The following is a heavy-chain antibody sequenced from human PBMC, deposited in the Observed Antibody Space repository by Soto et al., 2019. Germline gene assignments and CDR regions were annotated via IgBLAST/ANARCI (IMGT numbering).Heavy chain of an antibody. J-gene: IGHJ6*02. V-gene: IGHV3-30*18. CDR2: ISYDGSNK. CDR1: GFTFSSYG. CDR3: AKDLVNIVVVTAMGYYYGMDV. Sequence: QVQLVESGGGVVQPGRSLRLSCAASGFTFSSYGMHWVRQAPGKGLEWVAVISYDGSNKYYADSVKGRFTISRDNYKNTLYLQMNSLRAEDTAVYYCAKDLVNIVVVTAMGYYYGMDVWGQGTTVTVS. D-gene: IGHD2-21*02.